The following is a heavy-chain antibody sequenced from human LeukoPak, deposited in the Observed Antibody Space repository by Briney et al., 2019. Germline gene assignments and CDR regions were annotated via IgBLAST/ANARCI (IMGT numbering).Heavy chain of an antibody. CDR3: ARGRHDITMIVVVMTSVSYYLDV. CDR2: INPSGST. CDR1: GGSFSGYH. Sequence: SETLSLTCAVYGGSFSGYHWTWIRQSPGKGLEWIGDINPSGSTYYNPSLKSRLTISVDTFKNQFSLKLRSVTAADTAVYYCARGRHDITMIVVVMTSVSYYLDVWGKGTTVTVS. V-gene: IGHV4-34*01. D-gene: IGHD3-22*01. J-gene: IGHJ6*03.